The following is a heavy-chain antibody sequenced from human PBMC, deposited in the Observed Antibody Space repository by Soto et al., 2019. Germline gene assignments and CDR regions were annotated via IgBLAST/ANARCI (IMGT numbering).Heavy chain of an antibody. J-gene: IGHJ4*02. CDR2: INQDGSEK. Sequence: EVQLVESGGGLVQPGGSLRLSCEASGFTFSNYWISWVRQAPGKGLEWVANINQDGSEKYFVGSVNGRFTISRDNAKNSLFLQVNSLRAEDTAVYYCAREKRANGYFDYWGQGTLVTVSS. V-gene: IGHV3-7*01. D-gene: IGHD6-25*01. CDR1: GFTFSNYW. CDR3: AREKRANGYFDY.